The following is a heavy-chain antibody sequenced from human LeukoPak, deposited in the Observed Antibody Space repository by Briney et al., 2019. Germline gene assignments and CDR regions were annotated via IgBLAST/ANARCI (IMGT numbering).Heavy chain of an antibody. Sequence: ASVKVSCKASGYTFTSYYMHWVRQAPGQGLEWMGIINPSGGSTSYAQKFQGRVTMTRDTSTSTAYMELRSLRSDDTAVYYCARDHTGYGMATLSRTQQHLDYWGQGTLVTVSS. D-gene: IGHD5-24*01. CDR2: INPSGGST. CDR1: GYTFTSYY. J-gene: IGHJ4*02. V-gene: IGHV1-46*01. CDR3: ARDHTGYGMATLSRTQQHLDY.